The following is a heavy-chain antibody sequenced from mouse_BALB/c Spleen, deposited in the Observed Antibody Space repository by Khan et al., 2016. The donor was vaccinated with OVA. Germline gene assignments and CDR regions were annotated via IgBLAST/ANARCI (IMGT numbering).Heavy chain of an antibody. V-gene: IGHV2-2*02. D-gene: IGHD2-4*01. CDR3: ARRGYDYGRGALFAY. CDR2: IWSAGST. Sequence: QVQLKQSGPGLVQPSQSLSITCTVSDFSLNNYSVHWVRQSPGKGLEWLGVIWSAGSTDYNAAFISRLTISKDNSRSQVFFKMNSLQPNDTAIYXCARRGYDYGRGALFAYWGQGTLVTVSA. J-gene: IGHJ3*01. CDR1: DFSLNNYS.